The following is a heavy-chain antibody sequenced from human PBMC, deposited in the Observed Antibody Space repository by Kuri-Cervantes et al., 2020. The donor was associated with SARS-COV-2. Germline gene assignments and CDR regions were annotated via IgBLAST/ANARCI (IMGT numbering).Heavy chain of an antibody. V-gene: IGHV7-4-1*02. CDR3: ARGHSSSWSPYYYYMDV. D-gene: IGHD6-13*01. CDR1: GYTFTSYA. CDR2: INTNTGNP. J-gene: IGHJ6*03. Sequence: ASENVSCQASGYTFTSYAMNWVRQAPGQGLKWMGWINTNTGNPTYAQGFTGRFVFSLDTSVSTAYLQISSLKAEDTAVYYCARGHSSSWSPYYYYMDVWGKGTTVTVSS.